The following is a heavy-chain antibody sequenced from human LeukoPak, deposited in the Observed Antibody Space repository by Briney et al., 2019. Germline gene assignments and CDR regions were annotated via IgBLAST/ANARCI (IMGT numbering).Heavy chain of an antibody. D-gene: IGHD3-22*01. CDR3: ASPYYYDSSGPGILDY. V-gene: IGHV3-48*03. J-gene: IGHJ4*02. CDR2: ITGNSDTR. Sequence: PGGSLRLSCVVSGFSFSSYEMNWVRQAPGMGLEWVSYITGNSDTRYYADSVKGRFTISRDNAKNSLYLQMDSLRPEDTAVYYCASPYYYDSSGPGILDYWGQGTLVTVSS. CDR1: GFSFSSYE.